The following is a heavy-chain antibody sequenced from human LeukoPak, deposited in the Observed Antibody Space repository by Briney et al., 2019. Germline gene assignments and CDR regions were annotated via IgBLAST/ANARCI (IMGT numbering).Heavy chain of an antibody. Sequence: GGSLRLSXAASGFTFSSYAMTWVRQAPGKGLEWDSAISGSGVSTYYADSVKGRFTISRDNSKNTLYLQMSSLRAEDTAVYYCAKDYRYCTSTSCYGDDAFDIWGQGTMVTVSS. D-gene: IGHD2-2*01. V-gene: IGHV3-23*01. CDR2: ISGSGVST. CDR1: GFTFSSYA. J-gene: IGHJ3*02. CDR3: AKDYRYCTSTSCYGDDAFDI.